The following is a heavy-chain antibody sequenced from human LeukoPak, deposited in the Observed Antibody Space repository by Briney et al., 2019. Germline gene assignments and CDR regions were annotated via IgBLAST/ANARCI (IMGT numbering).Heavy chain of an antibody. CDR2: IKQDGSEK. CDR3: ARYSGYYYDAFDI. D-gene: IGHD3-22*01. V-gene: IGHV3-7*01. J-gene: IGHJ3*02. Sequence: GGSLRLSCAASGFTFSSYWMSWVRQAPGKGLEWVANIKQDGSEKYYVDSVKGRFTISSDNAKNSLYLQMNSLRAEDTAVYYCARYSGYYYDAFDIWGQGTMVTVSS. CDR1: GFTFSSYW.